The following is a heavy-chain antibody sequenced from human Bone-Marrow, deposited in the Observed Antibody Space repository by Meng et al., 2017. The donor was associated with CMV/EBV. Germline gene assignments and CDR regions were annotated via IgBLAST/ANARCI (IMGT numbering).Heavy chain of an antibody. D-gene: IGHD2-2*01. V-gene: IGHV4-61*05. CDR2: IYYSGST. Sequence: SETLSLTCTVSGGSISSSSYYWGWIRQPPGKGLEWIGYIYYSGSTNYNPSLKSRVTISVDTSKNQFSLKLSSVTAADTAVYYCARRIVVVPAATPLYYYYGMDVWGQGTTVTVSS. CDR3: ARRIVVVPAATPLYYYYGMDV. J-gene: IGHJ6*02. CDR1: GGSISSSSYY.